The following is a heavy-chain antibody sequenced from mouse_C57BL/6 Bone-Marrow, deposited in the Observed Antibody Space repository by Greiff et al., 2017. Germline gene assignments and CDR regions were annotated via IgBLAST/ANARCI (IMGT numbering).Heavy chain of an antibody. Sequence: QVQLQQSGAELVMPGASVKLSCKASGYTFTSYWMHWVKQRPGQGLEWIGEIDPSDSYTNYNQKFKGKSTLTVDKYSSTAYMELSSLTSDDSAVYYCARQSPYPLEGYYFDYWGQGTTLTVSS. CDR2: IDPSDSYT. CDR1: GYTFTSYW. D-gene: IGHD3-3*01. CDR3: ARQSPYPLEGYYFDY. V-gene: IGHV1-69*01. J-gene: IGHJ2*01.